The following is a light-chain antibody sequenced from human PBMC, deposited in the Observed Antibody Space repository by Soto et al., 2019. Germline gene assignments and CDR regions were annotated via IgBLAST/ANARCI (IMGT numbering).Light chain of an antibody. V-gene: IGKV1-39*01. J-gene: IGKJ2*01. CDR1: QTINAY. CDR2: AAS. Sequence: DIQMTQSPSSLSASVGDRVTSTYRSSQTINAYLNWYQQKPGKAPKLLIYAASSLQSGVPSRFSGSGSGTEFTLTIRSLQPEDFATYYCQESYRTPRTFGQGTRLEI. CDR3: QESYRTPRT.